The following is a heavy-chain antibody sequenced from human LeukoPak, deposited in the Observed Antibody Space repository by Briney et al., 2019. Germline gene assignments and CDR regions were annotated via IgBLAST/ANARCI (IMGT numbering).Heavy chain of an antibody. CDR1: GGSIGSYY. V-gene: IGHV4-59*01. D-gene: IGHD4-11*01. CDR3: ARASMTTVTYFDY. CDR2: IYYSGST. J-gene: IGHJ4*02. Sequence: SETLSLTCTVSGGSIGSYYWSWIRQPPGKGLEWIGYIYYSGSTNYNPSLKSRVTISVDTSKNQFSLKLSSVTAADTAVYYCARASMTTVTYFDYWGQGTLVTVSS.